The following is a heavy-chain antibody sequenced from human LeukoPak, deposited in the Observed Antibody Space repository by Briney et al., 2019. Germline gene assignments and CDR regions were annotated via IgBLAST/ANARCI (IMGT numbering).Heavy chain of an antibody. CDR3: ARDRDWSSDY. V-gene: IGHV3-48*04. D-gene: IGHD3-9*01. CDR1: GFSFSEYS. CDR2: IRGSSSAM. J-gene: IGHJ4*02. Sequence: GGSLRLSCAASGFSFSEYSMNWVRQAPGKGLEWVSNIRGSSSAMNYADSVKGRFTISRDNAKNSLYLEMSSLRAEDTAVYYCARDRDWSSDYWGQGTLVTVSS.